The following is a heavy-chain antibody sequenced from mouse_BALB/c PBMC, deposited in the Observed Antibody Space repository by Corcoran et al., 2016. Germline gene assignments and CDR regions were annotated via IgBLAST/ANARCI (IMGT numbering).Heavy chain of an antibody. V-gene: IGHV1S136*01. CDR3: ARRVVTSDARDY. CDR2: SNPYNDGT. J-gene: IGHJ4*01. Sequence: EVHLQPSGPALVKPGASVKMSCKASVYTFTSYVLHWVTQKPGKGLEWIGYSNPYNDGTKYNEKFKGKATLTSDKSSSTAYMELSSLTSEDSAVYYCARRVVTSDARDYWGQGTSVSVSS. D-gene: IGHD2-2*01. CDR1: VYTFTSYV.